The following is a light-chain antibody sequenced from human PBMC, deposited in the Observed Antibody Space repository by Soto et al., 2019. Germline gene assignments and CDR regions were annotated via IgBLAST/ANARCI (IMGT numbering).Light chain of an antibody. V-gene: IGLV3-1*01. J-gene: IGLJ2*01. Sequence: SSELTQPPSVSVSPGQTASITCSGDKLGDKYACWYQQKPGQSPVLVIYQDSERPSGIPERFSGSNSGNTATLTISGTQAMDEADYYCQAWDSSHVVFGGGTKLTVL. CDR3: QAWDSSHVV. CDR2: QDS. CDR1: KLGDKY.